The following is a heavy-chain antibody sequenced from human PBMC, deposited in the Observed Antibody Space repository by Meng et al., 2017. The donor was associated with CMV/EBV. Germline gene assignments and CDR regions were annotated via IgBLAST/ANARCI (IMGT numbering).Heavy chain of an antibody. CDR1: GFTFSTYA. D-gene: IGHD5-12*01. Sequence: GESLKISCAASGFTFSTYAMHWVRLVPGKGLEWVAVVSSDGANKYYGDSVKGRFTISRDNSKNTLYLQTNSLRAEDTAVYYCAKGRGDSDYDFEYWGRGTLVTVSS. V-gene: IGHV3-30-3*01. CDR2: VSSDGANK. CDR3: AKGRGDSDYDFEY. J-gene: IGHJ4*02.